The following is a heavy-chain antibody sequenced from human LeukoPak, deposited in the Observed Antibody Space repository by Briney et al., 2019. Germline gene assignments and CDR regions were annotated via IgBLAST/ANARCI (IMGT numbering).Heavy chain of an antibody. J-gene: IGHJ4*02. Sequence: PGGSLRLSCAASGFTFSSYWMHWVRQAPGKGLVCLSRIISDGSNTTYADSVKGRFTISRDNAKNTLYLQMSSLRAEDTAVYYCVRNSYDSSGYYDYWGQGTLVTVSS. V-gene: IGHV3-74*01. CDR3: VRNSYDSSGYYDY. CDR2: IISDGSNT. D-gene: IGHD3-22*01. CDR1: GFTFSSYW.